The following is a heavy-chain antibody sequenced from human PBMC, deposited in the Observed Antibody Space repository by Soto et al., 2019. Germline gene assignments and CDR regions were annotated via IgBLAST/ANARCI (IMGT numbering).Heavy chain of an antibody. CDR1: GFTFSNYA. CDR3: AIGSWGYFDY. CDR2: FTGSGGNT. J-gene: IGHJ4*02. Sequence: EVQLLESGGGLVQPGGSLRRSCAASGFTFSNYAMSWVRQAPGKGLEWVSAFTGSGGNTYYADSVKGRFTTSRDNSKNTLYLQMNTLRDEDTAVYYCAIGSWGYFDYWGQGTPVTVSS. V-gene: IGHV3-23*01. D-gene: IGHD3-16*01.